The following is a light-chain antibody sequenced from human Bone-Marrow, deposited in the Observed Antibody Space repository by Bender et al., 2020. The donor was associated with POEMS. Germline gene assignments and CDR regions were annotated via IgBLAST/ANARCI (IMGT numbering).Light chain of an antibody. Sequence: QSALTKPASVSGSPGQSITISCIGTMSDIGGYDSVSWYQQHPGKAPKLIINDVSSRPSGVSDRFSGSKSGNTASLAISGLQAEDEGDYYCSSYRSGSTPVVFGGGTKLTVL. CDR1: MSDIGGYDS. J-gene: IGLJ2*01. V-gene: IGLV2-14*03. CDR2: DVS. CDR3: SSYRSGSTPVV.